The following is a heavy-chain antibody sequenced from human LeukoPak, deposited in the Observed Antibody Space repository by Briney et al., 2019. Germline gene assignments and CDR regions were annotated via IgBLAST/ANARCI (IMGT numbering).Heavy chain of an antibody. Sequence: TGGSLRLSCEASGFSFRSYSMTWVRQAPGKGLEWVSSIASSSGERFHADSVKGRFTISRDDAKKSLYLEMNSLRVEDTAVYYCGRDGGSTVAIDYWGHGTLVTVSS. D-gene: IGHD4-23*01. CDR3: GRDGGSTVAIDY. J-gene: IGHJ4*03. CDR1: GFSFRSYS. V-gene: IGHV3-21*01. CDR2: IASSSGER.